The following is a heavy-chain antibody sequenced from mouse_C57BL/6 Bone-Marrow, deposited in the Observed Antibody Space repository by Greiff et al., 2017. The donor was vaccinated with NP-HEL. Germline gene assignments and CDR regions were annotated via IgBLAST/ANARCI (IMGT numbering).Heavy chain of an antibody. D-gene: IGHD1-1*01. CDR2: IRSKSNNYAT. V-gene: IGHV10-1*01. Sequence: EVQLVESGGGLVQPKGSLKLSCAASGFSFNTYAMNWVRQAPGKGLEWVARIRSKSNNYATYYADSVKDRFTISRDDSESMLYLQMNNLKTEDTAMYYCVRQRHYGSSPWFAYWGQGTLVTVSA. CDR1: GFSFNTYA. J-gene: IGHJ3*01. CDR3: VRQRHYGSSPWFAY.